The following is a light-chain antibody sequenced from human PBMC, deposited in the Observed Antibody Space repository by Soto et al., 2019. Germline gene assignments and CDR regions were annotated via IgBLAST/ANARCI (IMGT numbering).Light chain of an antibody. V-gene: IGLV4-60*02. CDR1: SGHSSYN. CDR3: ETWDSNTHV. CDR2: VEGSGSY. Sequence: QAVVTQSSSASASLGSSVKLTCTLSSGHSSYNIAWHQQQPGKAPRYLMKVEGSGSYKKGSGVPDRFSGSSSGADRYLTISNLQFEDEADYYCETWDSNTHVFGTGTKVTVL. J-gene: IGLJ1*01.